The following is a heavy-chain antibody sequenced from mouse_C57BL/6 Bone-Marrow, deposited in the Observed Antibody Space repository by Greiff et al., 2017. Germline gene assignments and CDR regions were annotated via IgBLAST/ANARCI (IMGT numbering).Heavy chain of an antibody. D-gene: IGHD1-1*01. CDR2: IYPGGGYT. CDR3: ARVGLYYYAMDD. J-gene: IGHJ4*01. V-gene: IGHV1-63*01. Sequence: QVHVKQSGAELVRPGTSVKMSCKASGYTFTNYWIGWAKQRPGHGLEWIGDIYPGGGYTNYNEKFKGKATLTADKSSSTAYMQFSSLTSEDSAIYYCARVGLYYYAMDDWGQGTSVTVSS. CDR1: GYTFTNYW.